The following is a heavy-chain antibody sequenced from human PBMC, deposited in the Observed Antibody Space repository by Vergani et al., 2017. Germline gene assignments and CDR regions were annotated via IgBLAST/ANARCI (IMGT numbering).Heavy chain of an antibody. CDR1: GYTFTSYD. D-gene: IGHD3-22*01. V-gene: IGHV1-8*01. J-gene: IGHJ4*02. CDR2: MNPNSGNT. CDR3: ARGQERGIVVVITFRGFDY. Sequence: QVQLVQSGAEVKKPGASVTVSCKASGYTFTSYDINWVRQATGQGLEWMGWMNPNSGNTGYAQKFQGRVTMTRNTSISTDYMELSSLRSEDTAVYYCARGQERGIVVVITFRGFDYWGQGTLVTVSS.